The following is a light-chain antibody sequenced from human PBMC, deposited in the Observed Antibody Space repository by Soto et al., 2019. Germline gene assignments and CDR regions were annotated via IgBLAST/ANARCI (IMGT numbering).Light chain of an antibody. V-gene: IGKV3-20*01. Sequence: EIVLAQSPGTLSLSPGERATLSCRAIQTVTRNYLAWHQQKPGQTPRLLVYGASSRATGIPDRFSGSGSGADFTLTISRLEPEDFAVYFCQQYGNSPPRTFGQGTRLEIK. J-gene: IGKJ5*01. CDR1: QTVTRNY. CDR2: GAS. CDR3: QQYGNSPPRT.